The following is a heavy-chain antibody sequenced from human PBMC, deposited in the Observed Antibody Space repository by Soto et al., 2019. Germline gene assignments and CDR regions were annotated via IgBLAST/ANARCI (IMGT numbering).Heavy chain of an antibody. CDR1: GFPFDDYA. Sequence: EVQLVESGGGLVQPGRSLRLSCAASGFPFDDYAMHWVRQAPGKGLEWVSGINWNSDSIDYVDSVKGRFTISRDNAKNSLYLQMNSLRAEDTALYYCAKDRKYDILTGYHDYWGQGTLVIVSS. CDR3: AKDRKYDILTGYHDY. CDR2: INWNSDSI. D-gene: IGHD3-9*01. J-gene: IGHJ4*02. V-gene: IGHV3-9*01.